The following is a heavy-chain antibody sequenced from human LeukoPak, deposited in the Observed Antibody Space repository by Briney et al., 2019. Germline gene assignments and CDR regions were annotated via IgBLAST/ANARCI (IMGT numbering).Heavy chain of an antibody. CDR1: GFTFSSYG. V-gene: IGHV1-8*03. D-gene: IGHD4-17*01. CDR2: INPNSGNI. Sequence: GGSLRLSCAASGFTFSSYGMHWVRQAPGQGLEWMGWINPNSGNIVYAQKFHGRVTITRNTSIGTAYMELSSLRSEDTAVYYCARGRGSPYGDYGPVDYWGQGTLVTVSS. J-gene: IGHJ4*02. CDR3: ARGRGSPYGDYGPVDY.